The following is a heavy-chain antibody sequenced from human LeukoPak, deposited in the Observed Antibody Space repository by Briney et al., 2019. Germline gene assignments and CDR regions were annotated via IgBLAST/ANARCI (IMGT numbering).Heavy chain of an antibody. CDR3: ARHKVRDYMDV. Sequence: PETLSLTCTVSSGSISSTSDYWAWIRQPPGKGMEWIGNIYYSGNTYYNPPLKSRVTISIDTSKNPFSLQVSSVTAADTAVYYCARHKVRDYMDVWGKGTTVTISS. V-gene: IGHV4-39*01. D-gene: IGHD3-22*01. J-gene: IGHJ6*03. CDR2: IYYSGNT. CDR1: SGSISSTSDY.